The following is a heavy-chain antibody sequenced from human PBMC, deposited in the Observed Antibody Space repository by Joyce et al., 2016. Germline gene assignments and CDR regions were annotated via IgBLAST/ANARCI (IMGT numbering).Heavy chain of an antibody. CDR1: AFPVSANY. D-gene: IGHD2-21*02. V-gene: IGHV3-53*01. Sequence: EVQLVESGGGLIQPGGSLRLSCAASAFPVSANYMNWVRQAPGKGLEWVSVMYSGGNTYYADSVKVRFTISRDNSKNTLYLQMSSLRAEDTAMYYCARDSCGGDCFLHGTFDIWGQGTMVTVSS. CDR2: MYSGGNT. J-gene: IGHJ3*02. CDR3: ARDSCGGDCFLHGTFDI.